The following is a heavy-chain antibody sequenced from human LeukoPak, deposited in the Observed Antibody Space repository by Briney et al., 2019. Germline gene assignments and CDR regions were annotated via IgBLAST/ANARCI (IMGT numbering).Heavy chain of an antibody. CDR1: GGSISSYY. J-gene: IGHJ6*03. Sequence: SETLSLTCTVSGGSISSYYWSWIRQPAGKGLEWIGRIHTSGSTNYNPSLKSRVTMSVDTSKNQFSPKLSSVTAADTAVYYCAEGYYYGSGSYSYMDVWGKGTTVTISS. CDR2: IHTSGST. D-gene: IGHD3-10*01. V-gene: IGHV4-4*07. CDR3: AEGYYYGSGSYSYMDV.